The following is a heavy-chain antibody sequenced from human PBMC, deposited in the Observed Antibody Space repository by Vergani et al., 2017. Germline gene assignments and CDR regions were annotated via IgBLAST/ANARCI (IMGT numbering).Heavy chain of an antibody. J-gene: IGHJ5*02. D-gene: IGHD2-15*01. CDR2: MNPKSGNS. Sequence: QVQLVQSGAAVKKPGASVKLSCKSSGYIFNSYYIHWVRQAAGQGLEWMGWMNPKSGNSGFAQKFQGRVTMTRDTSISTAYMELNSLTSEDTAVYYCARAPGRRCSGGSCYSSFRWFDPWGQGTLVTVFS. V-gene: IGHV1-8*02. CDR1: GYIFNSYY. CDR3: ARAPGRRCSGGSCYSSFRWFDP.